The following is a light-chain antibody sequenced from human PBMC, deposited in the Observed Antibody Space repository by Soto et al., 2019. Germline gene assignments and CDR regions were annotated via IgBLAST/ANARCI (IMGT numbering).Light chain of an antibody. Sequence: QSVLTQPPSASGSPGQSVTLSCTGTSSDIGAYNYVSWFQQHPGEAPKLIISEVNKRPSGVPNRFSGSKSGNTASLTVSGLQAEDEADYYCTSYGGRDNLIFVVGTKLTVL. J-gene: IGLJ2*01. V-gene: IGLV2-8*01. CDR2: EVN. CDR1: SSDIGAYNY. CDR3: TSYGGRDNLI.